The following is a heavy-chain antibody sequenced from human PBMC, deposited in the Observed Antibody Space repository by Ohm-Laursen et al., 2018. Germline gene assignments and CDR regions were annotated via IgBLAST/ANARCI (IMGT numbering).Heavy chain of an antibody. CDR2: IYYSGST. D-gene: IGHD1-26*01. CDR3: ARVKATDFDY. CDR1: GGSISSYY. J-gene: IGHJ4*02. V-gene: IGHV4-59*01. Sequence: TLSLTCTVSGGSISSYYWSWIRRPPGKGLEWIGYIYYSGSTNYNPSLKSRVTISVDTSKNQFSLKLSSVTAADTAVYYCARVKATDFDYWGQGTLVTVSS.